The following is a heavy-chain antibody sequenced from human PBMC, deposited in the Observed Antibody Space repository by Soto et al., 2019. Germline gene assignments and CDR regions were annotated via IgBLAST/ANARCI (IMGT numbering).Heavy chain of an antibody. V-gene: IGHV3-33*01. J-gene: IGHJ5*02. CDR3: ARDHSGYDFWSGYRPGWFDP. CDR2: IWYDGSNK. Sequence: GGSLRLSCAASGFTFSSYGMHWVRQAPGKGLEWVAVIWYDGSNKYYADSVKGRFTISRDNSKNTLYLQMNSLRAEDTAVYYCARDHSGYDFWSGYRPGWFDPWGQGTLVTVSS. D-gene: IGHD3-3*01. CDR1: GFTFSSYG.